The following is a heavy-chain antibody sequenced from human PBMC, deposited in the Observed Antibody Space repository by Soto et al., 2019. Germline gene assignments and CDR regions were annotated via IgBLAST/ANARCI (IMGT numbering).Heavy chain of an antibody. CDR1: GGTFSSYA. Sequence: SVKVSCKASGGTFSSYAISWVRQAPGQGLEWMGGIIPIFGTANYAQKFQGRVTITADESTSTAYMELSSLRSEDTAVYYCARDCTNGVCYPNNWFDPWGQGTLVTVSS. D-gene: IGHD2-8*01. V-gene: IGHV1-69*13. CDR2: IIPIFGTA. J-gene: IGHJ5*02. CDR3: ARDCTNGVCYPNNWFDP.